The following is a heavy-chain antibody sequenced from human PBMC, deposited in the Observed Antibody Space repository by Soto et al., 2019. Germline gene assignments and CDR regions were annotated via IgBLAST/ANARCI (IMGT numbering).Heavy chain of an antibody. D-gene: IGHD2-15*01. CDR2: IIPIFGTA. Sequence: ASVKVSCKASGGTFSSYAISWVRQAPGQGLEWMGGIIPIFGTANYAQKFQGRVTITADESTSTAYMELSSLRSEDTAVYYFATGGVVVVAARYYYGMDVWGQGTTVTVSS. CDR1: GGTFSSYA. CDR3: ATGGVVVVAARYYYGMDV. J-gene: IGHJ6*02. V-gene: IGHV1-69*13.